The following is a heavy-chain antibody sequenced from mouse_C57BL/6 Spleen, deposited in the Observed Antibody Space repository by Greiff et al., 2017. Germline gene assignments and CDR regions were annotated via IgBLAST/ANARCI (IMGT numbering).Heavy chain of an antibody. Sequence: EVKLVESGGGLVQPGGSLSLSCAASGFTFTDYYMSWVRQPPGKALEWLGFIRNKANGYTTEYSASVKGRFTISRDNSQSILYLQMNALRAEDSATYYCARYNWDWFAYWGQGTLVTVSA. CDR3: ARYNWDWFAY. CDR1: GFTFTDYY. V-gene: IGHV7-3*01. J-gene: IGHJ3*01. CDR2: IRNKANGYTT. D-gene: IGHD4-1*01.